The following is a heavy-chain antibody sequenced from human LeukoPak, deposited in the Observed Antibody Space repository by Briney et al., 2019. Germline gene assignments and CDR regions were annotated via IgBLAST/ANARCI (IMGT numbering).Heavy chain of an antibody. D-gene: IGHD2-15*01. Sequence: GGSLRLSCAASGFTFSTYEMNWVRQAPGKGLEWVSYISSSDNTIYYADSVKGRFTISRDNAKNSLYLQMNSLRAEDTAVYYCARALRRLLNYWGPFDFWGQGTLVTVSS. CDR1: GFTFSTYE. V-gene: IGHV3-48*03. J-gene: IGHJ4*02. CDR2: ISSSDNTI. CDR3: ARALRRLLNYWGPFDF.